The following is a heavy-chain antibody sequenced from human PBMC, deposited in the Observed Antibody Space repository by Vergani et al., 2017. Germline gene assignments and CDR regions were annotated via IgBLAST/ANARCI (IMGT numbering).Heavy chain of an antibody. D-gene: IGHD3-22*01. CDR1: GYSFTNYW. V-gene: IGHV5-51*01. J-gene: IGHJ4*02. CDR2: IHPADSDT. CDR3: ARLDGRDSSGSKYFDY. Sequence: EVQLVQSGAEVKKPGASLKISCQISGYSFTNYWIGWVRQMPGKGLEWMGIIHPADSDTRYSPSFQGQVTISVDKSISTAYLQRSSLRASDSAMYYCARLDGRDSSGSKYFDYWGQGTLVTVSS.